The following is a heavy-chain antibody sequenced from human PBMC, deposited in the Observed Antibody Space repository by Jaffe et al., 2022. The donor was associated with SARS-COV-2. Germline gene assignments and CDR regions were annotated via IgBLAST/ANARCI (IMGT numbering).Heavy chain of an antibody. V-gene: IGHV3-30*04. D-gene: IGHD1-26*01. CDR3: ARAGWEMAIWDFDL. Sequence: QVQLVESGGGVVQPGRSLRLSCAASGFTFSSYAMHWVRQAPGKGLEWVAVISYDGSNKYYADSVKGRFTISRDNSKNTLYLQMNSLRAEDTAVYYCARAGWEMAIWDFDLWGRGTLVTVSS. CDR1: GFTFSSYA. CDR2: ISYDGSNK. J-gene: IGHJ2*01.